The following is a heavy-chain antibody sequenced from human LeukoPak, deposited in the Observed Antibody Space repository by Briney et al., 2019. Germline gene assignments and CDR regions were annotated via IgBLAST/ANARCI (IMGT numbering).Heavy chain of an antibody. CDR2: IYSGGST. Sequence: GGSLRLSCAASGFTVSSNYMSWVRQAPGKGLEWVSVIYSGGSTYYADSVKGRFTISRDNSKNTLYVQVNSLGTEDTAAYYCAKGSYYDSSGSFYFDYWGQGALVTVSS. J-gene: IGHJ4*02. D-gene: IGHD3-22*01. V-gene: IGHV3-53*01. CDR1: GFTVSSNY. CDR3: AKGSYYDSSGSFYFDY.